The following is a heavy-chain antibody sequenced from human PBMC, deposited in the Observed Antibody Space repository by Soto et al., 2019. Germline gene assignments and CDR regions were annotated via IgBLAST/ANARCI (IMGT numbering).Heavy chain of an antibody. J-gene: IGHJ4*02. Sequence: GESLKISCKGSGYSFTNYWIGWVRQMPGKGLEWMGIIYPGDSNTRYSPSFQGQVAISADKSINTAYLQWSSLKASDTAMYYCVRQGYCSNTACYTVDYWGQGTLVTVSS. CDR1: GYSFTNYW. V-gene: IGHV5-51*01. D-gene: IGHD2-2*02. CDR2: IYPGDSNT. CDR3: VRQGYCSNTACYTVDY.